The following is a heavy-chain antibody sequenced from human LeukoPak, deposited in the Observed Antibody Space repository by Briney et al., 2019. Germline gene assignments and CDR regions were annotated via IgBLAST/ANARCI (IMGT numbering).Heavy chain of an antibody. V-gene: IGHV1-18*01. CDR2: ISAYNGNT. CDR3: ARETDYGDYMGGAFDI. J-gene: IGHJ3*02. D-gene: IGHD4-17*01. Sequence: ASVKVSCKASGYTFTSYGISWVRQAPGQGLEWMGWISAYNGNTNYAQKLRGRVTMTTDTSTSTAYMELRSLRSDDTAVYYCARETDYGDYMGGAFDIWGQGTMVTVSS. CDR1: GYTFTSYG.